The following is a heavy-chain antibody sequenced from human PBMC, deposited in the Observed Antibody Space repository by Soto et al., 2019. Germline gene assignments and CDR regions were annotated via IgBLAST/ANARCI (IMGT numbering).Heavy chain of an antibody. CDR2: IYYSGST. Sequence: QVQLQESGPGLVKPSETLSLTCTVSGGSISSYYWSWIRQPPGKGLEWIGYIYYSGSTNYNPSLXGXVXIXXDTSKNHFSLKLSSVTAADTAVYYCARRWGYTFDYWGQGTLVTVSS. CDR3: ARRWGYTFDY. J-gene: IGHJ4*02. CDR1: GGSISSYY. D-gene: IGHD5-12*01. V-gene: IGHV4-59*08.